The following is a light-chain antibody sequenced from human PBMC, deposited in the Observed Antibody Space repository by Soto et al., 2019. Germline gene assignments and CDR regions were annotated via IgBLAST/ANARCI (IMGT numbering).Light chain of an antibody. J-gene: IGLJ2*01. CDR3: SSYTSSSTPHVV. CDR2: DVS. Sequence: QSALTQPASVSGSPGQSITISCTGTSSDVGGYNYVSWYQQHPGKAPKLMIYDVSNRPSGVSNRFSGSKSGNTASLTISGVQADDEADYYCSSYTSSSTPHVVFGGGTKVTVL. V-gene: IGLV2-14*01. CDR1: SSDVGGYNY.